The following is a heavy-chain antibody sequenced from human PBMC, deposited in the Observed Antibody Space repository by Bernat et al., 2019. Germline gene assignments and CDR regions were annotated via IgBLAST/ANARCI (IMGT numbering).Heavy chain of an antibody. CDR2: IWYDGSNK. D-gene: IGHD3-3*02. V-gene: IGHV3-33*01. CDR1: GFTFSSYG. CDR3: ARDISRYLKLFDY. J-gene: IGHJ4*02. Sequence: QVQLLASGGGVVQPGRSLRRSCAASGFTFSSYGMHWVRQAPGNGLEWVAVIWYDGSNKYYADSVKGRFTISRDNSKNTLYLQMNSLRAEDTAVYYCARDISRYLKLFDYWGQGTLVTVSS.